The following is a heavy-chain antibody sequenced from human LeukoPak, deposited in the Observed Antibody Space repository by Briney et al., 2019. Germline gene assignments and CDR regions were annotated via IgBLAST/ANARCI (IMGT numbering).Heavy chain of an antibody. D-gene: IGHD4-11*01. CDR3: ARDLTTVTGDRAFDI. CDR1: GRSFSGYY. CDR2: INHSGST. J-gene: IGHJ3*02. Sequence: PSETLSLTCAVDGRSFSGYYWSWIRQPPGKGLEWIGEINHSGSTNYNPSLKSRVTISVDTSKNQFSLKLSSVTAADTAVYYCARDLTTVTGDRAFDIWGQGTMVTVSS. V-gene: IGHV4-34*01.